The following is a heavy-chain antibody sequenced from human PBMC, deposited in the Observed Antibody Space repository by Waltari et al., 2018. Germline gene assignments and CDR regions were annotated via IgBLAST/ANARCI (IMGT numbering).Heavy chain of an antibody. Sequence: QVQLVESGGGVVQPGVSLSLSCAASGFSLSPFGMHWVRQAPGKGLEWVALASFDGSTTYYADSVRGRFTISRDNSKNTLYLDINTLRVDDTAIYYCAKDAFGNTYLDHWGQGTLVTVSS. D-gene: IGHD3-10*01. J-gene: IGHJ5*02. CDR3: AKDAFGNTYLDH. V-gene: IGHV3-30*02. CDR2: ASFDGSTT. CDR1: GFSLSPFG.